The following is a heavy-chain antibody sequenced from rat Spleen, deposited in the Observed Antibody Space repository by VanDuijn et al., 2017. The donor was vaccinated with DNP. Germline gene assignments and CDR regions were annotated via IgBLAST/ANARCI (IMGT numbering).Heavy chain of an antibody. Sequence: QVQLKESGPGLVQPSQTLSLTCTVSGFSLTSYGVCWVRQPPGKGLEWIAAISSGGTTFYNSTLKSRLSISRDTSKSQVFLKMNSLQTEDTAIYFCSRDNYGYNYDYWGQGVMVTVSS. V-gene: IGHV2S12*01. J-gene: IGHJ2*01. D-gene: IGHD1-9*01. CDR3: SRDNYGYNYDY. CDR1: GFSLTSYG. CDR2: ISSGGTT.